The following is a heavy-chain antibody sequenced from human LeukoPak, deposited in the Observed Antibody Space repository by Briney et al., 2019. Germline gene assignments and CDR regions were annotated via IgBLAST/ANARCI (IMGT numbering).Heavy chain of an antibody. J-gene: IGHJ3*02. CDR1: GFTFSSHW. Sequence: PGGSLRLSCAASGFTFSSHWMSWVRQAPGKGLEWVANIKKDGSEKYYVDAVKGRFTISRDNAKNSLYLQMNSLRAEDTAVYYCARTGYSKDAFDIWGQGTMVTVSS. V-gene: IGHV3-7*01. CDR3: ARTGYSKDAFDI. D-gene: IGHD1-1*01. CDR2: IKKDGSEK.